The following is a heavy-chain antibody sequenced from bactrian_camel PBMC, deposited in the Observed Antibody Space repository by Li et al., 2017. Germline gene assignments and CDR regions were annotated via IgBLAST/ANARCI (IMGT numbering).Heavy chain of an antibody. CDR3: AAEASYSGDLFGI. J-gene: IGHJ6*01. CDR1: GDTSNTGC. V-gene: IGHV3S25*01. D-gene: IGHD2*01. Sequence: QLVESGGGSVQAGGSLRLSCVVSGDTSNTGCVGWFRQTPGKRLEWVSAINSGGSSPDYADSVKGRFTIPRGSAKITLYLQRNSLKTEGTAMYYCAAEASYSGDLFGIWRQGTQVTVS. CDR2: INSGGSSP.